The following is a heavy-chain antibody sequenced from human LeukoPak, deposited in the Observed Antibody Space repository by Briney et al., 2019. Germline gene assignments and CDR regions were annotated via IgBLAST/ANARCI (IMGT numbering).Heavy chain of an antibody. CDR3: TKRKNPNKWALDRYFGY. J-gene: IGHJ4*02. D-gene: IGHD1-26*01. CDR2: ISGGGDIT. CDR1: GFSFSSYA. V-gene: IGHV3-23*01. Sequence: GGSLRLSCKASGFSFSSYAMTWVRQAPGKGLEWVSVISGGGDITYFPDSVKGRFTVSRDNSKSTLYLQMNSLRAEDTAVYYCTKRKNPNKWALDRYFGYWGQGTLVTVSS.